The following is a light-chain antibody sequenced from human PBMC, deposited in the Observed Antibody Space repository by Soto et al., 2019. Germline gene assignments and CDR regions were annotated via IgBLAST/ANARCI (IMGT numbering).Light chain of an antibody. CDR3: CSYAGPSTFV. Sequence: QSVLTQPASVSGSPGQSITISCTGTSSDVGSYNLVSWYQQYLGKAPKLMIYEVSKRPSGVSNRFSGSKSGNTASLTISGLQAEDEGDYFCCSYAGPSTFVFGTGTKLTVL. CDR2: EVS. J-gene: IGLJ1*01. V-gene: IGLV2-23*02. CDR1: SSDVGSYNL.